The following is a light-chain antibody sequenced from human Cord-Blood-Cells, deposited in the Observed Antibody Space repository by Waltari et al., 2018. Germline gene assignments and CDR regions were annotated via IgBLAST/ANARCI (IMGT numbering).Light chain of an antibody. CDR1: QSVSSY. CDR2: DAS. V-gene: IGKV3-11*01. CDR3: QQRSNWPPFT. Sequence: EIVLTQSPATLSFSPGERATLSCRASQSVSSYLAWYQQKPGQAPRLLVYDASNRATGIPARFSGSGSGTDFTLTIRSLEPEDFAVYYCQQRSNWPPFTFGPGTKVDIK. J-gene: IGKJ3*01.